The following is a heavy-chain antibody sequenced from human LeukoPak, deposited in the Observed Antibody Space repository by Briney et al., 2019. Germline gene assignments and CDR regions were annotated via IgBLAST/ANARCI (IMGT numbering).Heavy chain of an antibody. Sequence: SESLSLTCTVYTGSVSSRSYDWGWIRQPPGKGREWIGSISYSGTTYYNPSFVSGVIITVDTSKNKVSLKLSSVTAADTAVYYCAGEGGSGSENFEGRGHGVMVTV. J-gene: IGHJ3*01. CDR2: ISYSGTT. D-gene: IGHD1-26*01. CDR1: TGSVSSRSYD. V-gene: IGHV4-39*02. CDR3: AGEGGSGSENFEG.